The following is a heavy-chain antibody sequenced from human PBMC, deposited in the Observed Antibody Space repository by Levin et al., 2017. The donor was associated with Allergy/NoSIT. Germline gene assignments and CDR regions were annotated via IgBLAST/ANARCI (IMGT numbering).Heavy chain of an antibody. CDR3: AKVKGDFNAAFET. Sequence: SQTLSLTCNVSGGSINSNNYFWAWIRQPPGKGLDWIGSISYSGSTFYDPSFMSRVTVSVDTSKNQFSLMVTSLTAADTAVDYCAKVKGDFNAAFETWGPGTLVTVSS. J-gene: IGHJ3*02. V-gene: IGHV4-39*02. D-gene: IGHD2-21*02. CDR2: ISYSGST. CDR1: GGSINSNNYF.